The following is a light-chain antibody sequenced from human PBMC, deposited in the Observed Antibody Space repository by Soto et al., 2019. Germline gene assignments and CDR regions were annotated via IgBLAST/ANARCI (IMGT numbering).Light chain of an antibody. CDR1: QSVSGN. V-gene: IGKV3-15*01. J-gene: IGKJ4*01. CDR3: QQYDNWPPKT. CDR2: DAS. Sequence: EVVMTQSPGTLSLSPGEAATLSCRASQSVSGNYLAWYQQKPGQSPRLVIYDASSRATGIPVRFSGSGSGTEFTLTISSLQSEDVGVYYCQQYDNWPPKTFGGGTKVDIK.